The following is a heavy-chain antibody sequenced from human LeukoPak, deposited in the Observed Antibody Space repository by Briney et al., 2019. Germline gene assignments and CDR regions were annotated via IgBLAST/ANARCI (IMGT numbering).Heavy chain of an antibody. CDR1: GGSFSGYY. CDR3: ARHTGGRIGYCSSGSCPGWFDP. D-gene: IGHD2-15*01. V-gene: IGHV4-34*01. CDR2: INHSGST. J-gene: IGHJ5*02. Sequence: PSETLSLTCAVYGGSFSGYYWSWIRQPPGKGLEWIGEINHSGSTNYNPSLKSRVTISVDTSKNQFSLKLSSMTAADAAVYYCARHTGGRIGYCSSGSCPGWFDPWGQGTLVTVSS.